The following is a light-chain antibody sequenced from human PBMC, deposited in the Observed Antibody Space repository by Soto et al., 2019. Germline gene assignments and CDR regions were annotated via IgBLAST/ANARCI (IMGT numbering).Light chain of an antibody. CDR3: QQRSNWPPIT. V-gene: IGKV3-11*01. Sequence: EIVLTQSPFTLSLSPGERATLSCRASQSVSSYLAWYQQKPGQAPRLLIYDASNRATGIPARFSGGGSGTDFTLTIDNLEPEDSAVYYCQQRSNWPPITFGQGTRLEIK. CDR2: DAS. J-gene: IGKJ5*01. CDR1: QSVSSY.